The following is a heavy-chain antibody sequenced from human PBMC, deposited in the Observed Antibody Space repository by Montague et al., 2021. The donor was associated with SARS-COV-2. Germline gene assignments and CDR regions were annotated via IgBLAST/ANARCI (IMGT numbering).Heavy chain of an antibody. J-gene: IGHJ4*02. CDR2: IYYTGST. Sequence: SETLSLTCTVSGDSISGFYWSWIRQSPGKGLEWIGYIYYTGSTNSWPHFNSRISMSVDTFRNELSLKLSSVTAADTALYYCARFTTSGFDYWGQGILVTVSS. CDR3: ARFTTSGFDY. D-gene: IGHD2-2*01. V-gene: IGHV4-59*01. CDR1: GDSISGFY.